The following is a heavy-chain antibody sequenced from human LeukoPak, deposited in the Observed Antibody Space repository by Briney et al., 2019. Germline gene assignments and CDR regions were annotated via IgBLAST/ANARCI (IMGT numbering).Heavy chain of an antibody. CDR3: ARAHQRGYYDSGAFDI. CDR1: GGSVTSYY. D-gene: IGHD3-22*01. Sequence: SETLSLTCSVSGGSVTSYYWNWVRQTPGKGLEWIGYISNSETTDYGPSFKSRVTMSLDTSKNQFSLKLSSVTAADTAVYYCARAHQRGYYDSGAFDIWGQGTMVTVSS. J-gene: IGHJ3*02. V-gene: IGHV4-59*02. CDR2: ISNSETT.